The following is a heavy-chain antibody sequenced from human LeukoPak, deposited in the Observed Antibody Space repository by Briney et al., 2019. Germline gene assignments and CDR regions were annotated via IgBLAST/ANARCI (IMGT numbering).Heavy chain of an antibody. CDR1: GYTFIDYY. D-gene: IGHD6-13*01. V-gene: IGHV1-2*02. CDR2: INPNSGGT. J-gene: IGHJ5*02. CDR3: ARIAAALNWFDP. Sequence: ASVKVSCKASGYTFIDYYIHWVRQAPGQGLEWMGWINPNSGGTNYAQKFQGRLTVTTDTSINTAFMELSSLTSDDTAVYYCARIAAALNWFDPWGQGTLVTVSS.